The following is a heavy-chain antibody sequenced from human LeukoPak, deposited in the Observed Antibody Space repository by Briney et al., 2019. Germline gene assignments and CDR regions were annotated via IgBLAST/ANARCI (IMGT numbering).Heavy chain of an antibody. V-gene: IGHV3-9*03. CDR3: AKGITIFGSTGRGDAFDI. J-gene: IGHJ3*02. CDR2: ISWNSGSI. Sequence: GRSLRLSCAASGFTFDDYAMHWVRHAPGKGLEWVSGISWNSGSIGYADSVKGRFTISRDNAKNSLYLQMNSLRAEDMALYYCAKGITIFGSTGRGDAFDIWGQGTMVTVSS. CDR1: GFTFDDYA. D-gene: IGHD3-3*01.